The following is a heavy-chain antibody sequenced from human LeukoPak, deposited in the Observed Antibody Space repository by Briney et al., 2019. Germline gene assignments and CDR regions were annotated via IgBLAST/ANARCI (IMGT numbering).Heavy chain of an antibody. J-gene: IGHJ4*02. Sequence: GGSLRLSCAASGFTFSSYSMNWVRQAPGKGLEWVAVISYDGSNKYYADSVKGRFTISRDNSKNTLYLQMNSLRAEDTAVYYCARPYCSGGSCFDYWGQGTLVTVSS. CDR3: ARPYCSGGSCFDY. D-gene: IGHD2-15*01. CDR2: ISYDGSNK. V-gene: IGHV3-30*03. CDR1: GFTFSSYS.